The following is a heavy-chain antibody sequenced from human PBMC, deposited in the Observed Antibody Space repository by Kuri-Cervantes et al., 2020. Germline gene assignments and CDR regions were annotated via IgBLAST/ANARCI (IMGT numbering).Heavy chain of an antibody. CDR1: GYTFTGYY. CDR3: ARDRAVGATSALGALDI. D-gene: IGHD1-26*01. V-gene: IGHV1-69*05. J-gene: IGHJ3*02. CDR2: IIPIFGTA. Sequence: SVKVSCKASGYTFTGYYMHWVRQAPGQGLEWMGGIIPIFGTANYAQKFQGRVTITTDESMSAAYMELSSLRSEDTAVYYCARDRAVGATSALGALDIWGQGTMVTVSS.